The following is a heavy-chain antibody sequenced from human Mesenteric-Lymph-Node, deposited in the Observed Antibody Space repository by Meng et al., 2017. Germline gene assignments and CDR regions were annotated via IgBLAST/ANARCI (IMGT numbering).Heavy chain of an antibody. CDR2: IVVGSGNT. Sequence: SVKVSCKASGFTFTSSAMQWVRQARGQRLEWIGWIVVGSGNTNYAQKFQERVTITRDMSTSTAYMELSSLRSEDTAVYYCAAENGSYYYDSSGYFGETWGQGTLVTVSS. D-gene: IGHD3-22*01. CDR1: GFTFTSSA. J-gene: IGHJ4*02. V-gene: IGHV1-58*02. CDR3: AAENGSYYYDSSGYFGET.